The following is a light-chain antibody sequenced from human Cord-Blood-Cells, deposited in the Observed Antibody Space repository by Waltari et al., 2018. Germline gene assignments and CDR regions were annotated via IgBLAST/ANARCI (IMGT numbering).Light chain of an antibody. CDR3: SSYTSSSTFVV. Sequence: QSALTQPASVSGSPGQSLTISCTGTSSDVGGYNYVSWYQQHPGKAPKLMIYYVSKRPSGVSNRFSGSKSGNTASLTISGLQAEDEADYYCSSYTSSSTFVVFGGGTKLTVL. CDR2: YVS. V-gene: IGLV2-14*01. CDR1: SSDVGGYNY. J-gene: IGLJ2*01.